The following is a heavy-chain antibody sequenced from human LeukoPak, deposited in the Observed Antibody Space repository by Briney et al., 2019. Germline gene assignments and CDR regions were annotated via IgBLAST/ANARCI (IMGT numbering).Heavy chain of an antibody. CDR3: ARGPGVVTATPGFDY. V-gene: IGHV4-59*08. Sequence: PSETLSLTCTVSGGSISSYYWSWIRQPPGKGLEWIGYIYYSGSTNYNPSLKSRVTISVDTSKNQFSLKLSSVTAADTAVYYCARGPGVVTATPGFDYWGQGTLVTVSS. D-gene: IGHD2-21*02. CDR2: IYYSGST. CDR1: GGSISSYY. J-gene: IGHJ4*02.